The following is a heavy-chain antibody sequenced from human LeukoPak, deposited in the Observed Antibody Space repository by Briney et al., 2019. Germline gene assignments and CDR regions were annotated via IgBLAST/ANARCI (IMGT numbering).Heavy chain of an antibody. CDR1: GYTFITYY. CDR3: ARGTGLGGDYVSN. Sequence: ASVKVSCKASGYTFITYYMHWARQAPGQGLEWMGVINPSGGTTSYAQKFQARVTMTRDTSTSTVYMELSSLRSEDTAVYYCARGTGLGGDYVSNWGQGTLVTVSS. CDR2: INPSGGTT. V-gene: IGHV1-46*01. J-gene: IGHJ4*02. D-gene: IGHD4-17*01.